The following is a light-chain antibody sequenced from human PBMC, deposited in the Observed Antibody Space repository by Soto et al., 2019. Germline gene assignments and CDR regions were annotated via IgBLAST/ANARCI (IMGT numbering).Light chain of an antibody. CDR2: EVS. V-gene: IGLV2-14*01. Sequence: QSVLTQPASVSGSPGQSITISCTGTSSDVGGYNYVSWYQQHPGKAPKLMIYEVSHRPSGVSNLFSGSKSGNTASLTISGLQAEDEADYYCSSYTSSSRGVFGGGTKLTVL. J-gene: IGLJ3*02. CDR3: SSYTSSSRGV. CDR1: SSDVGGYNY.